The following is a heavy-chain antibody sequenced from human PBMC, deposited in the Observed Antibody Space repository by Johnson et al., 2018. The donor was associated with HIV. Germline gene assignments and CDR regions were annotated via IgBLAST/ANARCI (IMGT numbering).Heavy chain of an antibody. CDR1: GFTVSSNY. CDR2: IYSGGST. CDR3: ARGGVYYDTAFGI. V-gene: IGHV3-66*01. D-gene: IGHD3-22*01. J-gene: IGHJ3*02. Sequence: VQLVESGGGLIQPGGSLRLSCAASGFTVSSNYMSWVRQAPGKGLEWVSVIYSGGSTYYADSVKGRFTISRYNSKNTLYLQMNSLRAGDTAVYYCARGGVYYDTAFGICCQVTIVFVTS.